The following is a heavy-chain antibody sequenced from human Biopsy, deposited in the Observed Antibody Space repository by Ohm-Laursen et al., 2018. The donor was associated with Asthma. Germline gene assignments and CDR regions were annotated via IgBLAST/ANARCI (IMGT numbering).Heavy chain of an antibody. CDR3: AKMCENSEGGPYYHFGLDV. J-gene: IGHJ6*02. CDR1: GFSFSDYS. D-gene: IGHD3-16*01. V-gene: IGHV3-11*01. CDR2: ISSSGSTT. Sequence: SLRLSCSASGFSFSDYSMTWIRQAPGKGLEWVSSISSSGSTTYPAESVKGRLTISRDNAQKSLLLQMGSLRAEDTAVYYCAKMCENSEGGPYYHFGLDVWGQGTTVAVSS.